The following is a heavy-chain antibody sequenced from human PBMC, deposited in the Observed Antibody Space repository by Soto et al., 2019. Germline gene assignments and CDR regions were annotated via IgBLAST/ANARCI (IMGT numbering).Heavy chain of an antibody. CDR1: GFSLSTSGVG. CDR2: IYWDDDK. D-gene: IGHD6-13*01. V-gene: IGHV2-5*02. J-gene: IGHJ4*02. Sequence: QITLKESGPTLVKPTQTLTLTCTFSGFSLSTSGVGVGWIRQPPGKALEWLALIYWDDDKRYSPSLKSRLTNTKDNSKNQVDHTMTNMAPVNTATYYCAHRRPRGSREAGSSPDYWGQGTLVTVSS. CDR3: AHRRPRGSREAGSSPDY.